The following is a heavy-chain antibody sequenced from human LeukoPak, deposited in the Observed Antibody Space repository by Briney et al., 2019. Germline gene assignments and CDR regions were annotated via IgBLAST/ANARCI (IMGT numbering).Heavy chain of an antibody. CDR1: GYSFTSYW. V-gene: IGHV5-51*01. Sequence: GESLKISCKGSGYSFTSYWIGWVRQMPGKGLEWMGIIYPGDSDTRYSPSFQGQVTISADKSISTAYLQWSSLKASDTAMYYCARRYHTTVTTLRYFDYWGQGTLVTVSS. CDR3: ARRYHTTVTTLRYFDY. J-gene: IGHJ4*02. D-gene: IGHD4-17*01. CDR2: IYPGDSDT.